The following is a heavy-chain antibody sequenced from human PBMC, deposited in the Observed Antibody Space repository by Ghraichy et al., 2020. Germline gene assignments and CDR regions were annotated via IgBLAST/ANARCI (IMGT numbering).Heavy chain of an antibody. V-gene: IGHV4-59*01. CDR2: VVKSGGY. J-gene: IGHJ5*02. CDR3: ARGPEYKRGLVFDP. D-gene: IGHD2/OR15-2a*01. Sequence: SETLSLTCNVSSGFSSSDYWSWIRQSPEKGLEWIGYVVKSGGYNYNPSLKSRVTISKDMSQDQFSLKLTSVTAADTAIYYCARGPEYKRGLVFDPWGPGTLVTVSS. CDR1: SGFSSSDY.